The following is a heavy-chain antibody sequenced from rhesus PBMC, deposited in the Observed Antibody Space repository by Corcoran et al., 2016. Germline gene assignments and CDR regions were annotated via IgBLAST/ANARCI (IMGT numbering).Heavy chain of an antibody. V-gene: IGHV2-174*01. Sequence: QVTLKESGPALVKPTQTLTLTCTFSGFSISTSGMGVGWIRQPPGKALEWLALIYWDDDKYYSKSLKSRLTIAKNPSKNQVVLTMTNMDPVDTATYYCARPRSGSFDYWGQGVLVTVSS. J-gene: IGHJ4*01. CDR3: ARPRSGSFDY. D-gene: IGHD6-25*01. CDR2: IYWDDDK. CDR1: GFSISTSGMG.